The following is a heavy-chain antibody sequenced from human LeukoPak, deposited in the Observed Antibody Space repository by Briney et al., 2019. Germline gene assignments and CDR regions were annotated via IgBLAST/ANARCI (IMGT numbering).Heavy chain of an antibody. V-gene: IGHV1-18*01. J-gene: IGHJ5*02. CDR2: ISAYNGNT. CDR1: GYTFPSYG. Sequence: ASVKVSCKASGYTFPSYGISWVRQAPGQGLEWMGWISAYNGNTNYAQKLQGRVTMTTDTSTSTAYMELRSLRSDDTAVYYCARDGRLGDYYGSGSYPNWFDPWGQGTLVTVSS. D-gene: IGHD3-10*01. CDR3: ARDGRLGDYYGSGSYPNWFDP.